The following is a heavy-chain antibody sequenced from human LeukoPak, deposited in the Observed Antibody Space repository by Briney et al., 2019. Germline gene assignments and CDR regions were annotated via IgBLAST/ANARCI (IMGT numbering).Heavy chain of an antibody. CDR1: GFSFKSYW. D-gene: IGHD3-3*01. CDR2: INQDGSEK. CDR3: GRRRFKEVSGTWGWWFDA. V-gene: IGHV3-7*01. J-gene: IGHJ5*02. Sequence: GGSLRLSCAASGFSFKSYWMSWVRQAPGKGLGWVANINQDGSEKVYVDSVKGRFTISRDNTNNSLFLQMNSLTVEDTAVYYCGRRRFKEVSGTWGWWFDAWGQGILVTVSS.